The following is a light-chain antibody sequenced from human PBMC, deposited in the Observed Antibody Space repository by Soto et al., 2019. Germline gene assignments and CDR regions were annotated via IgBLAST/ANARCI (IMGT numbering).Light chain of an antibody. CDR3: VSYTDTDTLV. CDR1: NTDVGQGKS. J-gene: IGLJ1*01. CDR2: EVT. Sequence: QSVLTQPASVSGSRGQSITISCFGRNTDVGQGKSVSWYQQGPGKAPKLLIFEVTNRPSGISSRFSGSRSGNTASLTISGLQPDDEGDYYCVSYTDTDTLVFGTGTKATVL. V-gene: IGLV2-14*01.